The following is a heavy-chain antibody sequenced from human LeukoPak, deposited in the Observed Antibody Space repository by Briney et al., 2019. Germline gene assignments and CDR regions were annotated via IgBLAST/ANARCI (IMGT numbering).Heavy chain of an antibody. CDR1: GFTFSSYS. CDR2: ISSSSSYI. V-gene: IGHV3-21*01. J-gene: IGHJ2*01. CDR3: ARGFCSGGSCCFDL. Sequence: GGSLRLSCAASGFTFSSYSMNWVRQAPGKGLEWVSSISSSSSYIYYADSVKGRFTISRDNAKNSLYLQMNSLRAEDTAVYYCARGFCSGGSCCFDLWGRGTLVTVSS. D-gene: IGHD2-15*01.